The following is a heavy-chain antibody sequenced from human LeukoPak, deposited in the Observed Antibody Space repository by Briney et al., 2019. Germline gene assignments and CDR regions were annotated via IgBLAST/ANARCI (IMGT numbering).Heavy chain of an antibody. CDR2: INHSGST. CDR1: GGSFSGYY. CDR3: ARLITYYYGSGRPHFDC. J-gene: IGHJ4*02. D-gene: IGHD3-10*01. V-gene: IGHV4-34*01. Sequence: SETLSLTCAVYGGSFSGYYWSWIRQPPGKGLEWIGEINHSGSTNYNPSLTSRVTISVDTSKNQSSLKLSSVTAADTAVYYCARLITYYYGSGRPHFDCWGQGTLVTVSS.